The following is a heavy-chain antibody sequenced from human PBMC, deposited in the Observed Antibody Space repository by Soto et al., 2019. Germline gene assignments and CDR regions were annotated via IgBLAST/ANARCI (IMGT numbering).Heavy chain of an antibody. V-gene: IGHV4-34*01. D-gene: IGHD4-4*01. CDR2: INHSGST. CDR1: GGSFSGYY. J-gene: IGHJ6*03. CDR3: ATSLRYYSNYKRAMDV. Sequence: TSETLSLTCAVYGGSFSGYYWSWIRQPPGKGLEWIGEINHSGSTNYNPSLKSRVTISVDTSKNQFSLKLSSVTAADTAVYYCATSLRYYSNYKRAMDVWGKGTTVTVSS.